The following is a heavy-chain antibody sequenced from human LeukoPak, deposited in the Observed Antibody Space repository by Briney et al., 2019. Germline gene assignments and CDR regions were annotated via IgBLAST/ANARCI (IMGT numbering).Heavy chain of an antibody. CDR3: AKESYVNYYYYYMDV. CDR1: GFTFSSYG. V-gene: IGHV3-23*01. D-gene: IGHD3-10*02. CDR2: ISGSGGST. J-gene: IGHJ6*03. Sequence: SGGSLRLSCAASGFTFSSYGMSWVRQAPGKGLEWVSAISGSGGSTYYADSVKGRFTISRDNSKNTLYLQMNSLRAEDTAVYYCAKESYVNYYYYYMDVWGKGTTVTISS.